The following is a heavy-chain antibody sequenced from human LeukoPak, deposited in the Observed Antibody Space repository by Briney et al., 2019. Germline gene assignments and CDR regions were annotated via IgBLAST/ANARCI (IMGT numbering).Heavy chain of an antibody. V-gene: IGHV4-61*01. D-gene: IGHD6-19*01. CDR3: ASTGYSSGWPFDY. CDR2: IYYSGST. J-gene: IGHJ4*02. CDR1: GGSVSSGSYY. Sequence: SETLSLTCTVSGGSVSSGSYYWSWIRQPPGKGLEWIGYIYYSGSTNYNPSLKSRVTISVDTSKNQFSLKLSSVTAVDTAVYYCASTGYSSGWPFDYWGQGTLVTVSS.